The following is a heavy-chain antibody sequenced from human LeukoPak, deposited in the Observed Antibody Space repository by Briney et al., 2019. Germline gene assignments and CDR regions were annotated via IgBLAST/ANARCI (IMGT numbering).Heavy chain of an antibody. Sequence: ASVKVSCKASGYTFTGYYMHWVRQAPGQGLEWMGWINPNSGGTNYAQKFQGRVTMTRDTSISTAYMELSRLRSDDTAVYYCARDFHWQAACFDYWGQGTLVTVSS. CDR1: GYTFTGYY. CDR2: INPNSGGT. CDR3: ARDFHWQAACFDY. J-gene: IGHJ4*02. D-gene: IGHD6-25*01. V-gene: IGHV1-2*02.